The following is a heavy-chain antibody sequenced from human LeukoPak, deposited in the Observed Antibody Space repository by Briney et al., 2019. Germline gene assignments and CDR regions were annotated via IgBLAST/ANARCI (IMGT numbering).Heavy chain of an antibody. CDR2: ISSSGSTI. CDR3: AKAAMYYYMDV. J-gene: IGHJ6*03. V-gene: IGHV3-48*03. CDR1: KVTFSSYE. D-gene: IGHD2-2*01. Sequence: GGSLRLSCAASKVTFSSYEMNWVRQAPGKGLEGVSYISSSGSTIYYADSVKGRFTTSRDNAKNSLYLQMNSLRAEDTALYYCAKAAMYYYMDVWGKGTTVTISS.